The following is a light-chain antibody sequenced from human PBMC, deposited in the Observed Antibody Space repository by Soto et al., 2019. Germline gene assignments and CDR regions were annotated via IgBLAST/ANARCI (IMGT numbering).Light chain of an antibody. V-gene: IGKV3-11*01. CDR3: EERKNWPPLT. J-gene: IGKJ4*01. CDR1: QSVSSY. Sequence: EIVLTQSPATLSLSPGERATLSCRASQSVSSYLAWYQQKPGQAPRLLIYEASNRATGIPARFSGSGSGTVFTLTISNLEPEDFAVSYGEERKNWPPLTFGGGTKVEIK. CDR2: EAS.